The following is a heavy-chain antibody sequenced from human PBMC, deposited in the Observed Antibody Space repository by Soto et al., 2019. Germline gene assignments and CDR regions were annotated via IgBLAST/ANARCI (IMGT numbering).Heavy chain of an antibody. CDR3: TRGGTRTTDWGLFDS. V-gene: IGHV3-74*01. J-gene: IGHJ4*02. Sequence: EVKVVESGGGLVQPGGSLRLSCAASGFPFSDTWMHWFRQPPGTGPVGVSRCGGDAISTSYPDYVKGRFTNSRDSAKNTVYLQMDSLRVEDTAVYYCTRGGTRTTDWGLFDSWGQGTLVTVSS. CDR2: CGGDAIST. D-gene: IGHD7-27*01. CDR1: GFPFSDTW.